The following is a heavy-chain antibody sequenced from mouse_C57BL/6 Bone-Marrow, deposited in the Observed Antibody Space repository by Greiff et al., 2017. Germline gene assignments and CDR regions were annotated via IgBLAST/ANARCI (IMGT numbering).Heavy chain of an antibody. CDR1: GYTFTSYW. Sequence: QVQLQQPGAELVMPGASVKLSCKASGYTFTSYWMHWVKQRPGQGLEWIGEIDPSDSYTNYNQKFKGKSTLTVDKSSSTAYMQLSSLTAEDSAVYYCARFGDDDYDGYLDYWGQGTTLTVSS. CDR3: ARFGDDDYDGYLDY. CDR2: IDPSDSYT. D-gene: IGHD2-4*01. J-gene: IGHJ2*01. V-gene: IGHV1-69*01.